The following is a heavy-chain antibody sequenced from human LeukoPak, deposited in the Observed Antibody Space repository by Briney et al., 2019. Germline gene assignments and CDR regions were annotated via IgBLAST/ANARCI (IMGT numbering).Heavy chain of an antibody. CDR3: ASNTGSDSSGYAY. V-gene: IGHV1-18*01. J-gene: IGHJ4*02. D-gene: IGHD3-22*01. Sequence: ASVKVSCKASGYTFTSYGITWVRQAPGQGLEWMGWISVYNGDTNYAQKLQGRVTMTTEISTSTAYMELRSLRPNDTAVYYCASNTGSDSSGYAYWGQGTLVTVSS. CDR1: GYTFTSYG. CDR2: ISVYNGDT.